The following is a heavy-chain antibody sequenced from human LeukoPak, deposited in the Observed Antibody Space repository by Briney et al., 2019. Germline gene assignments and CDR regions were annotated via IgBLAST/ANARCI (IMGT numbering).Heavy chain of an antibody. V-gene: IGHV3-23*01. Sequence: PGGSLRLSCAASGFTFSSYAMSWVRQAPGKGLEWVSAISGSGGSTYYADSVKGRFTISRDNSKNTLYLQMNSLRAEDTAVYYCAKDMSRRAGGGDAFDIWGQGTMVTVSS. CDR2: ISGSGGST. J-gene: IGHJ3*02. CDR1: GFTFSSYA. CDR3: AKDMSRRAGGGDAFDI. D-gene: IGHD3-16*01.